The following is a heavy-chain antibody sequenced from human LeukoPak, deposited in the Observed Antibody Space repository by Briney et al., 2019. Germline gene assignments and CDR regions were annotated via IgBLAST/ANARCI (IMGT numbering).Heavy chain of an antibody. Sequence: GGSLRLSCAASGFTFSSYSMHWVRQAPGKGLEWVAVISYDGSNKYYADSVKGRFTISRDNSKNTLYLQMNSLRAEDTAVYYCAKDLKWRLLLHEFDYWGQGTLVTVSS. J-gene: IGHJ4*02. D-gene: IGHD5-12*01. CDR3: AKDLKWRLLLHEFDY. V-gene: IGHV3-30*18. CDR1: GFTFSSYS. CDR2: ISYDGSNK.